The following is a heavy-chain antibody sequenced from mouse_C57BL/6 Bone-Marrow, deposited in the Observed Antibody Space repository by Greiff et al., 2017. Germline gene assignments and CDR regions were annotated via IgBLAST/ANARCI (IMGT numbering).Heavy chain of an antibody. V-gene: IGHV5-6*01. CDR1: GFTFSSYG. J-gene: IGHJ1*03. CDR3: ARQGGYWYFDV. Sequence: EVKLVESGGDLVKPGGSLKLSCAASGFTFSSYGMSWVRQTPDKRLEWVATISSGGSYTYYPDSVKGRFTISRDNAKNTLYLHMSSLKSEDTAMYYCARQGGYWYFDVWGTGTTVTVSS. CDR2: ISSGGSYT.